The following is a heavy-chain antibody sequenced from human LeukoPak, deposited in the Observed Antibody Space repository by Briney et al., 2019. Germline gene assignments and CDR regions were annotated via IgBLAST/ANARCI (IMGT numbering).Heavy chain of an antibody. CDR3: ARARRFLEWLLPRKRNWFAP. D-gene: IGHD3-3*01. CDR2: MNPNSGNT. V-gene: IGHV1-8*01. Sequence: ASVKVSCKASGYTFTSYDINWVRQATGQGLEWMGWMNPNSGNTGYAQKFQGRVTMTRNTSISTAYMELSSLRSEDTAVYYCARARRFLEWLLPRKRNWFAPWGQGTLVTVST. J-gene: IGHJ5*02. CDR1: GYTFTSYD.